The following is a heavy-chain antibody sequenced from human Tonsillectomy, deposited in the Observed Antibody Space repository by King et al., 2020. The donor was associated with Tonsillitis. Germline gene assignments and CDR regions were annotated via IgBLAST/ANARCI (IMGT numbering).Heavy chain of an antibody. D-gene: IGHD2-2*02. CDR3: ARCGSTSCYIIQ. V-gene: IGHV4-4*07. Sequence: QLQESGPGLVKPSETLSLTCTVSGGSISTYNWNWIRQPAGKGLEWIGRSYSSGSTNYNPSLKSRVTMSVDTSKNQFSLKLTSVTAADTAVYYCARCGSTSCYIIQWGQRTLVTVSS. J-gene: IGHJ4*02. CDR1: GGSISTYN. CDR2: SYSSGST.